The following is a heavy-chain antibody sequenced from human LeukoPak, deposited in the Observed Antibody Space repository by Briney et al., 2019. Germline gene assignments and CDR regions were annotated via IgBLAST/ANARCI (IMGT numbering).Heavy chain of an antibody. CDR1: GYTFTGSY. D-gene: IGHD6-19*01. CDR2: INPNSGST. CDR3: TREPVYSGGWGALDY. V-gene: IGHV1-2*02. J-gene: IGHJ4*02. Sequence: ASVKVSCKTSGYTFTGSYVHWVRQAPRQGLEWMGYINPNSGSTNYAQSFRGRVTMTRDTSITTAYLVLSGLTSDDTALYFCTREPVYSGGWGALDYWGQGTLVTVSS.